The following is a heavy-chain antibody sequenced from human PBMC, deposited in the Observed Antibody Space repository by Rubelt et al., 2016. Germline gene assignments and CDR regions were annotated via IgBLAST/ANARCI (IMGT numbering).Heavy chain of an antibody. CDR2: ISAYNGNT. CDR3: ARDLSSMIVVQRLYGMDV. Sequence: VRQAPGQGLEWMGWISAYNGNTNYAQKLQGRVTMTTDTSTSTAYMELRSLRSDDTAVYYCARDLSSMIVVQRLYGMDVWGQGTTVTVSS. V-gene: IGHV1-18*01. J-gene: IGHJ6*02. D-gene: IGHD3-22*01.